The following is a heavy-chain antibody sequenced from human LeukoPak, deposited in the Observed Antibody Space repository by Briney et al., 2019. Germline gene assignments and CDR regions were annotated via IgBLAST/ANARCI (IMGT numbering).Heavy chain of an antibody. D-gene: IGHD4-23*01. CDR3: AKQTVVTGARYYGMDV. J-gene: IGHJ6*02. Sequence: GGSLRLSCAASGFTVSSTYMSWVRQAPGKGLEWVSVIYSGGNIYYIDSVKGRFTISRDNSKNTLYVQMNSLRAEDTAVYYCAKQTVVTGARYYGMDVWGQGTTVTVSS. V-gene: IGHV3-53*05. CDR1: GFTVSSTY. CDR2: IYSGGNI.